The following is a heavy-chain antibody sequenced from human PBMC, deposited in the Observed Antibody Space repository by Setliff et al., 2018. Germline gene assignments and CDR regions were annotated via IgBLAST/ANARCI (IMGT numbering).Heavy chain of an antibody. J-gene: IGHJ4*02. Sequence: SETLSLTCTVSGGSIGSYYWTWIRHSAGKGLEWIGRIYSRGNTNYNPSLKSRVTLSVDTSKYLFSLKMTSMTAADTAIYYCARENIAAEDWGQGTLVTVSS. CDR2: IYSRGNT. CDR3: ARENIAAED. V-gene: IGHV4-4*07. CDR1: GGSIGSYY. D-gene: IGHD6-13*01.